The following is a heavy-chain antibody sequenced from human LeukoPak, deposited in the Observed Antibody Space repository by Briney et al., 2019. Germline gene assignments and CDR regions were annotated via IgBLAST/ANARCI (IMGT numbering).Heavy chain of an antibody. J-gene: IGHJ4*02. Sequence: ASVKVSCKASGYTFTGYYMHWVRQAPGQGLGWMGWINPNSGGTNYAQKFQGRVTMTRDTSISTAYMELSRLRSDDTAVYYCARDGDDYGDYLFDYWGQGTLVTVSS. CDR2: INPNSGGT. CDR1: GYTFTGYY. V-gene: IGHV1-2*02. CDR3: ARDGDDYGDYLFDY. D-gene: IGHD4-17*01.